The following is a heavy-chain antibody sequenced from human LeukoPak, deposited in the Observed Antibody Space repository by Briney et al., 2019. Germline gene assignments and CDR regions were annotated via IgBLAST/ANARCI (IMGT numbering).Heavy chain of an antibody. V-gene: IGHV4-59*08. CDR3: AGLDYCYGMDV. CDR1: GGSVSSYY. CDR2: IYYSGST. Sequence: SETLSLTCTVSGGSVSSYYWSWIRQPPGKGLEWIGYIYYSGSTNYNPSLKSRVTISVDTSKNQFPLKLSSVTAADTAVYYCAGLDYCYGMDVWGQGTTVTVSS. J-gene: IGHJ6*02.